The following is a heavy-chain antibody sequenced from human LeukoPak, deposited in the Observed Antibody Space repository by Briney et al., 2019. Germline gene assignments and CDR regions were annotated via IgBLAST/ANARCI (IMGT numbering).Heavy chain of an antibody. J-gene: IGHJ4*02. V-gene: IGHV4-39*01. CDR1: GGSISSSSYY. CDR3: ARHEDYYDSSGYLGY. D-gene: IGHD3-22*01. CDR2: IYYSGST. Sequence: SETLSLTCTVCGGSISSSSYYWGWIRQPPGKGLEWNGSIYYSGSTYYNPPLKNRVTISVDTSKNQFSLKLRSVTAADTAVYYCARHEDYYDSSGYLGYWGQGTLVTVSS.